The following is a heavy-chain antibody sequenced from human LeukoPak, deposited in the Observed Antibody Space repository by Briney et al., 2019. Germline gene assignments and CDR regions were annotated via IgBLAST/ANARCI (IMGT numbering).Heavy chain of an antibody. CDR3: AKDLSPGPD. CDR2: IIGSGLTT. J-gene: IGHJ4*02. Sequence: GGSLRLSCAASGFTFSSYSMNWVRQAPGKGLKWVSAIIGSGLTTYYADSVKGRFTISRDNSKNTLYLQMNSLRAENTAVYYCAKDLSPGPDWGQGTLVTVSS. CDR1: GFTFSSYS. V-gene: IGHV3-23*01.